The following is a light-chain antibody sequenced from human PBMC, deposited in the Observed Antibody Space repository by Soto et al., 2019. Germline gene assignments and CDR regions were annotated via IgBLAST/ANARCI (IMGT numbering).Light chain of an antibody. CDR1: QSVSSSS. CDR3: EQYGSSPPIT. J-gene: IGKJ3*01. CDR2: GAS. V-gene: IGKV3-20*01. Sequence: EIVLTQSPGTLSLSPGERATLSCRASQSVSSSSFAWSQQNPGQAPSLLIYGASRRATGIPDRFSGSVSGTDFTLTISRLESEDFAVYYCEQYGSSPPITFGPGTKVYIK.